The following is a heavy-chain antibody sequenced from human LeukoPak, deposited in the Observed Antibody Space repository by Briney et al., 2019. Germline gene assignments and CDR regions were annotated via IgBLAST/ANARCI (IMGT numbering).Heavy chain of an antibody. Sequence: ASVKVSCKASGGTFISYAISWVRQAPGQGLEWMGGIIPIFGTANYAQKFQGRVTITADESTSTAYMELSSLRSEDTAVYYCARDLGYCSSTSCPRGDYGMDVWGQGTTVTVSS. V-gene: IGHV1-69*13. CDR1: GGTFISYA. J-gene: IGHJ6*02. CDR2: IIPIFGTA. CDR3: ARDLGYCSSTSCPRGDYGMDV. D-gene: IGHD2-2*01.